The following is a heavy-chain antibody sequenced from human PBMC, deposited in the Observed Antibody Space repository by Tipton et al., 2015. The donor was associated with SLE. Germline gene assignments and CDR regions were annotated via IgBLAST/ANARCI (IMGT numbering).Heavy chain of an antibody. CDR3: ARDNGGLGALGTEDY. CDR2: ISVYSGNT. V-gene: IGHV1-18*01. J-gene: IGHJ4*02. D-gene: IGHD6-13*01. CDR1: GGTFSSYA. Sequence: QSGAEVKKPGSSVKVSCKASGGTFSSYAISWVRQAPGQGLEWMGRISVYSGNTNYAQKFQGRVTTTTDTSTTTAYMELRSLRPDDTAVYFCARDNGGLGALGTEDYWGQGTLVTVSS.